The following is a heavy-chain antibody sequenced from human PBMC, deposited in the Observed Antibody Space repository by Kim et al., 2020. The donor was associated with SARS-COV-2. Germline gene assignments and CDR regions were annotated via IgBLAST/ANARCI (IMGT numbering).Heavy chain of an antibody. CDR3: ARGINSAFDI. J-gene: IGHJ3*02. V-gene: IGHV6-1*01. D-gene: IGHD5-18*01. CDR2: WYK. Sequence: WYKDYAVSVTGRISIHPDTSHTQFSLQLNSVTPEDTAVYYCARGINSAFDIWGQGTVVTVSS.